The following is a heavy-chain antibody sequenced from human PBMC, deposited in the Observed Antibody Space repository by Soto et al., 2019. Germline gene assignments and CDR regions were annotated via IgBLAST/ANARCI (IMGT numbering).Heavy chain of an antibody. CDR2: TYYRSNWRH. CDR1: GDSVSSNTAA. D-gene: IGHD6-19*01. CDR3: ARGVAGSGFDL. Sequence: SETLSLTCAISGDSVSSNTAAWNWIRSSPSRGLEWLGRTYYRSNWRHDYAVSVKSRITVNPDTSKNHFSLQLNSVTPDDTAVYYCARGVAGSGFDLWGQGTLVTVAS. V-gene: IGHV6-1*01. J-gene: IGHJ4*02.